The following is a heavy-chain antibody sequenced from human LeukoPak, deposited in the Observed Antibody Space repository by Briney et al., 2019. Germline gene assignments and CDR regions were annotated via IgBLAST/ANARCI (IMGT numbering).Heavy chain of an antibody. CDR2: IKGDGSST. CDR1: GFTFSSYW. D-gene: IGHD5-18*01. Sequence: GGSLRLSCAASGFTFSSYWMHWVRHTPGNGLVWVSRIKGDGSSTSYADSVKGRFTISRDNAKNTLYLHMNSLRAEDTAVYYCARDGYSFGHDFDYWGQGTLVTVSS. V-gene: IGHV3-74*01. J-gene: IGHJ4*02. CDR3: ARDGYSFGHDFDY.